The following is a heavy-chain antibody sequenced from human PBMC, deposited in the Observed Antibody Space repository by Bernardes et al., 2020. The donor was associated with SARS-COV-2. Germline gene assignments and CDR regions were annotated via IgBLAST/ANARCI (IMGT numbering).Heavy chain of an antibody. CDR2: LYYTGST. V-gene: IGHV4-59*01. Sequence: SEPLSLTCTVSGGSISAYYWSWFRQPPGKGLEWIGYLYYTGSTNYNPSLQSRVTISVDTSKNQFSLKLSYVTAADTAVYYCARGFDYWGQGILVTVSS. CDR1: GGSISAYY. J-gene: IGHJ4*02. CDR3: ARGFDY.